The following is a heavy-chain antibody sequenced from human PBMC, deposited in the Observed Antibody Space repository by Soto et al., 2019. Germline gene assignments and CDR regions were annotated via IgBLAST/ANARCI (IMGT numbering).Heavy chain of an antibody. V-gene: IGHV1-18*04. Sequence: ASVKVACQASGYAFTSYGISWLRRAPGQGLEWMGWMSAYNGNTNYAQKLQGRVTMTTDTSTSTAYMELRSLRSDDTAVSYCARDPYDFWSGFESNWHFDLWGRGTLVTSPQ. CDR3: ARDPYDFWSGFESNWHFDL. CDR1: GYAFTSYG. D-gene: IGHD3-3*01. J-gene: IGHJ2*01. CDR2: MSAYNGNT.